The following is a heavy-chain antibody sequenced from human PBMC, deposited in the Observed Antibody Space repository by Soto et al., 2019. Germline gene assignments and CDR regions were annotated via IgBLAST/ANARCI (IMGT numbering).Heavy chain of an antibody. CDR2: MNPNSGNT. V-gene: IGHV1-8*01. CDR1: GYTFTSYD. D-gene: IGHD3-9*01. J-gene: IGHJ5*01. CDR3: ARGYSLYFDWFLSKYLFDF. Sequence: ASVKVSCKASGYTFTSYDINWVRQATGQGLEWMGWMNPNSGNTGYAQKFQGRVTMTRNTSISTAYMELSSLRSEDTAVYYCARGYSLYFDWFLSKYLFDFWGQRTLDTGSS.